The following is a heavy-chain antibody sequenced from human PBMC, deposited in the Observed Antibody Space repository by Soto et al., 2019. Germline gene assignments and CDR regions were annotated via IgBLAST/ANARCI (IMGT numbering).Heavy chain of an antibody. CDR3: ARARKGSGSDYYYHYGMDV. Sequence: QVQLQQWGAGLLKPSETLSLTCSVYGGSFSDYYWSWIRQPPGKGLEWIGEINHSGSTNYNPSLTSRVTRSVHTSKNKFSLKLSSVTDADTAVYYCARARKGSGSDYYYHYGMDVWGKGTTVTVSS. J-gene: IGHJ6*04. V-gene: IGHV4-34*01. CDR1: GGSFSDYY. D-gene: IGHD3-3*01. CDR2: INHSGST.